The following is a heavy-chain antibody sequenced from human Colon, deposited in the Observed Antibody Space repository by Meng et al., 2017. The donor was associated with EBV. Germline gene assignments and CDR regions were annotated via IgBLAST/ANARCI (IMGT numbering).Heavy chain of an antibody. Sequence: PWGDGLLQPSETLAVTGAVSGGSFSGYYGSWIRQAPGKGLEWIGEINHSGSTKFNPSLESRVSISVDTSENQVSLKLTSVTAADTAVYYCARRTTVNLRSFDSWGQGTLVTVSS. D-gene: IGHD4-17*01. CDR1: GGSFSGYY. CDR3: ARRTTVNLRSFDS. V-gene: IGHV4-34*01. J-gene: IGHJ4*02. CDR2: INHSGST.